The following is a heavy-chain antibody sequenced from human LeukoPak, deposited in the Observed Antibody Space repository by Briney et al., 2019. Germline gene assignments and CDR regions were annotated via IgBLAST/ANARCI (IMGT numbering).Heavy chain of an antibody. CDR3: ARWPQGSSSWYQDY. J-gene: IGHJ4*02. D-gene: IGHD6-13*01. Sequence: GGSLRLSCAASGFTFSTHAMHWVRQAPGLGLEWVAFVWFDGINKYYADSVKGRFTISRDNSDNTVYLQMNSLRAEGTAVYYCARWPQGSSSWYQDYWGQGTLVTVSS. CDR2: VWFDGINK. CDR1: GFTFSTHA. V-gene: IGHV3-33*01.